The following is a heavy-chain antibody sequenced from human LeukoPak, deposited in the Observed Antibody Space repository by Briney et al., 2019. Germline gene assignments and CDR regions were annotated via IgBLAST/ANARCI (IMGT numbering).Heavy chain of an antibody. J-gene: IGHJ4*02. V-gene: IGHV3-30*18. CDR2: ISYDGSNK. D-gene: IGHD2-2*01. Sequence: GGSLRLSCAASGFTFSSYGMHWVRRAPCKGLEWVAVISYDGSNKYYADSVKGRFTISRDNSKNTLYLQMNSLRAEDTAVYYCAKVLYCSSTSCYEGFDYWGQGTLVTVSS. CDR3: AKVLYCSSTSCYEGFDY. CDR1: GFTFSSYG.